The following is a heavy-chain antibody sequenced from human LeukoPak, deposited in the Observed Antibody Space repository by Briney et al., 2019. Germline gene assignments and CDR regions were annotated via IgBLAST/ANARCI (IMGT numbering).Heavy chain of an antibody. CDR2: IIPIFGTA. V-gene: IGHV1-69*01. CDR1: GGTFSSYA. Sequence: ASVKVSCKASGGTFSSYAISWVRQAPGQGLEWMGGIIPIFGTANYAQKFQGRVTITADESTSTAYMELSSLRSEDTAVYYCAREFGGPNHNGFDPWGQGTLVTVSS. J-gene: IGHJ5*02. D-gene: IGHD3-10*01. CDR3: AREFGGPNHNGFDP.